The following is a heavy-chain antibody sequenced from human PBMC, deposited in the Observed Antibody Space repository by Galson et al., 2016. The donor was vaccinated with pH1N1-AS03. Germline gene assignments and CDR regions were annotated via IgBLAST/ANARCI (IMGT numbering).Heavy chain of an antibody. CDR2: IKGDGGEE. J-gene: IGHJ4*02. D-gene: IGHD6-19*01. CDR3: GRARPGGWALDC. CDR1: GFTFRDYG. Sequence: SLRLSCAASGFTFRDYGMHWVRQAPGKGLEFVAKIKGDGGEEYYVDSVRGRFTISRDNAKSSLFLQMNTLRDEDTALYYCGRARPGGWALDCWGQGTLLTASS. V-gene: IGHV3-7*03.